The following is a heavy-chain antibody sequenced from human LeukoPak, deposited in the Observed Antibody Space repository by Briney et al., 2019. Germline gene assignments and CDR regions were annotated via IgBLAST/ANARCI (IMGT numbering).Heavy chain of an antibody. D-gene: IGHD3-3*01. CDR2: ISSSSSTI. Sequence: GGSLRLSCAASGFTFSSYSMDWVRQAPGKGLEWVSYISSSSSTIYYADSVKGRFTISRDNAKNSLYLQMNSLRAEDTAVYYCATSRWSGFVDSWGQGTLVTVSS. CDR1: GFTFSSYS. CDR3: ATSRWSGFVDS. V-gene: IGHV3-48*01. J-gene: IGHJ5*01.